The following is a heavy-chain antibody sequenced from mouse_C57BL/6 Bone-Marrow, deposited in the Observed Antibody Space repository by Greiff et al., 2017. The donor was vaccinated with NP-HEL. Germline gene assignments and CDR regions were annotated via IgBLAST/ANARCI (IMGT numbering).Heavy chain of an antibody. V-gene: IGHV1-81*01. J-gene: IGHJ1*03. D-gene: IGHD1-1*01. CDR2: IYPRSGNT. CDR3: ARGVVATRYFDV. CDR1: GYTFTSYG. Sequence: VQLQQSGAELARPGASMKLSCKASGYTFTSYGISWVKQRTGQGLEWIGEIYPRSGNTYYNEKFKGKATLTADKSSSTAYMELRSLTSEDSAVYFCARGVVATRYFDVWGTGTTVTVSS.